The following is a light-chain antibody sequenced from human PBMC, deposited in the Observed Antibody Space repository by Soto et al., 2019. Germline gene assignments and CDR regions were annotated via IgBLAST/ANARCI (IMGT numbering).Light chain of an antibody. Sequence: QSALTQPPSASGSPGQSVTISCTGTSSDVGAYNYVSWYRQHPDKAPKLLIFEVNSRPSGVPDRFSGSKSGNTASLTVSGLQAEDESHYYCSSYAGSNTWVFGGGTQLTVL. CDR1: SSDVGAYNY. CDR3: SSYAGSNTWV. J-gene: IGLJ3*02. V-gene: IGLV2-8*01. CDR2: EVN.